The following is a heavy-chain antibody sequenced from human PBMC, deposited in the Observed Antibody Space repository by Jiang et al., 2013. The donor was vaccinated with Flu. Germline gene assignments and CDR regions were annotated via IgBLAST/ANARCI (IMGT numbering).Heavy chain of an antibody. J-gene: IGHJ3*02. D-gene: IGHD6-6*01. CDR2: INPGNGNT. CDR3: ARGGSMADRPKTLDI. Sequence: EVKKPGASVKVSCQTSGYIFSNYAMHWVRQAPGQRLEWMGWINPGNGNTRYSQKLKGRVTITRDTSARTVYMELSSLRPEDTAVYYCARGGSMADRPKTLDIWGQGTMVTVSS. V-gene: IGHV1-3*01. CDR1: GYIFSNYA.